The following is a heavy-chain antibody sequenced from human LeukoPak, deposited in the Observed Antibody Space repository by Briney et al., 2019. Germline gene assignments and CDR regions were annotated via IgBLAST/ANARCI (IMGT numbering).Heavy chain of an antibody. CDR3: TTGGSGSGTYPLDY. J-gene: IGHJ4*02. D-gene: IGHD3-10*01. Sequence: PGGSLRLSCAASGFTFTNAWMTWVRQAPGKGLEWVGRIKSKTNGGTTDYAAPVKGRFTISRNDSKHTLYLQMNSLKTDDTAVYYCTTGGSGSGTYPLDYWGQGTLVTVSS. CDR1: GFTFTNAW. V-gene: IGHV3-15*01. CDR2: IKSKTNGGTT.